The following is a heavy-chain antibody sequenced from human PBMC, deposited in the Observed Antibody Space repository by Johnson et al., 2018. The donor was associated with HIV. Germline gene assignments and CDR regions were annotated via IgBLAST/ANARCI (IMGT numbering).Heavy chain of an antibody. CDR2: INSGGDT. CDR1: GFTVSSNY. D-gene: IGHD5-24*01. V-gene: IGHV3-66*01. CDR3: ARACRDGYTCDVYDI. J-gene: IGHJ3*02. Sequence: VQLVESGGGVVQPGRSLRLSCAASGFTVSSNYMSWVRQGPGKGLEWVSVINSGGDTYYADSVKGRCTISRDNSKNTLYLQMNSLRAEDTAVYYCARACRDGYTCDVYDIWGQGTMVTVSS.